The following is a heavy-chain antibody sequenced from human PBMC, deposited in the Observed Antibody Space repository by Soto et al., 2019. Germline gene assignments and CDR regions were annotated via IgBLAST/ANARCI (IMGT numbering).Heavy chain of an antibody. Sequence: GSSVQVSCKASGYTFTSYDINWVRQATGQGLEWMGWMNPNSGNTGYAQKFQGRVTMTRNTSISTAYMELSSLRSEDTAVYYCARGPQKLLWLGEPQTDGAWFDPWGHGTLVTVSS. D-gene: IGHD3-10*01. CDR2: MNPNSGNT. J-gene: IGHJ5*02. CDR1: GYTFTSYD. CDR3: ARGPQKLLWLGEPQTDGAWFDP. V-gene: IGHV1-8*01.